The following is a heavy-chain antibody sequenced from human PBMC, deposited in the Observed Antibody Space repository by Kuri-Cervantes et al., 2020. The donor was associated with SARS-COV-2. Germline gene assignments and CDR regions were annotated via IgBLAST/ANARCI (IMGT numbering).Heavy chain of an antibody. D-gene: IGHD2-2*01. V-gene: IGHV3-15*01. J-gene: IGHJ6*03. CDR1: GFTFSNAW. CDR2: IKSKTDGGTT. Sequence: LSLTCAASGFTFSNAWMSWVRQAPGKGLEWVGRIKSKTDGGTTDYAAPVKGRFTISRDDSKNTLYLQMNSLKTEDTAVYYCARDSSGTSSLPYYYYMDVWGKGTTVTVSS. CDR3: ARDSSGTSSLPYYYYMDV.